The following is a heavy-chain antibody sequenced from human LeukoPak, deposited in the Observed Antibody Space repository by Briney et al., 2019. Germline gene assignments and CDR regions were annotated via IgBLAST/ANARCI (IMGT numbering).Heavy chain of an antibody. CDR1: GGSISSYY. D-gene: IGHD3-22*01. V-gene: IGHV4-59*08. CDR3: ARHFRITMIPYFDY. CDR2: IYYSGST. J-gene: IGHJ4*02. Sequence: PSETLSLTCTVSGGSISSYYWSWIRQPPGKGLEWIGYIYYSGSTNYNPSLKSRVTISVDTSKNQFSLKLSSVTAADTAVYYCARHFRITMIPYFDYWGQGTLVTVSS.